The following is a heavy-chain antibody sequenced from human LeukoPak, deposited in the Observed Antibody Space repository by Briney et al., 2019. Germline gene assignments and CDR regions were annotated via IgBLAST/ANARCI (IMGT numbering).Heavy chain of an antibody. V-gene: IGHV3-23*01. Sequence: GGSLRLSCAASGFTFQNYAMSWVRQAPGKGLEWASSISGSGPSTDYADSVKGRFTISRDKAKNTLYLQMNSLRAEDTAVYYCAKVRTYFYHGLDVWGQGTTVTVSS. D-gene: IGHD1-14*01. CDR3: AKVRTYFYHGLDV. J-gene: IGHJ6*02. CDR1: GFTFQNYA. CDR2: ISGSGPST.